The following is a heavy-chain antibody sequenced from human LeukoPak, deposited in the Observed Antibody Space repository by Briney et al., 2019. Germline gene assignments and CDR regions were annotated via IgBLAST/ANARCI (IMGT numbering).Heavy chain of an antibody. Sequence: GRSLRLSCAASGFTFSSYGMHWVRQAPGKGLEWVAVISYDGSNKYYADSVKGRFTISRENSKNTLYLQMNSLRAEDTAVYYCAKDQQQLVLDYWGQGTLVTVSS. CDR1: GFTFSSYG. J-gene: IGHJ4*02. CDR3: AKDQQQLVLDY. V-gene: IGHV3-30*18. D-gene: IGHD6-13*01. CDR2: ISYDGSNK.